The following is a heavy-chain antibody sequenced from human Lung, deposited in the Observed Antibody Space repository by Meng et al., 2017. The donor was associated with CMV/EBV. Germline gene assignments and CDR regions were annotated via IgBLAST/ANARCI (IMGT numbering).Heavy chain of an antibody. CDR1: GFRFDDYG. D-gene: IGHD3-16*01. V-gene: IGHV3-30*02. Sequence: SCAASGFRFDDYGVHWVRQTPGKGLEWVAFIRHDGTNKFYGDSVKGRFTISRDNSKNTVYLQMNSLRPEETAVYYCAKDLLLFGGPNAYFDYWGQGMXVTVDS. CDR3: AKDLLLFGGPNAYFDY. CDR2: IRHDGTNK. J-gene: IGHJ4*02.